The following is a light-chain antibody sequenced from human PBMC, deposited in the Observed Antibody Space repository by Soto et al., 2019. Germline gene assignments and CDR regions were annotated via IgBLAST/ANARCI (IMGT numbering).Light chain of an antibody. V-gene: IGKV1-5*01. J-gene: IGKJ2*01. CDR3: QQSRT. CDR1: QTTNNW. CDR2: DVS. Sequence: DIQMTQSPSTLSASVGETVTITCRASQTTNNWLAWYQHKPGKAPELLIYDVSTLESGVPSRFSGSGSVTEFTLTISSLQPDDFATYYCQQSRTFGQGTKLEIK.